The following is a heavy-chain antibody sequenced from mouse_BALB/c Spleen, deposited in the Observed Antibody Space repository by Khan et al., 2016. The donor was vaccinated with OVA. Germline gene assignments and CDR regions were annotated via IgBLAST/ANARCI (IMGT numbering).Heavy chain of an antibody. CDR1: GYSITSDYA. CDR2: ISYSGST. D-gene: IGHD2-12*01. CDR3: ARLVYRYAYYFDY. J-gene: IGHJ2*02. V-gene: IGHV3-2*02. Sequence: VQLQESGPGLVKPSQSLSLTCTVTGYSITSDYAWNWIRQFPGNKLEWMGYISYSGSTSYNPSLKSRISITRDTSKNQFFLQLNSVTTEDTATYDSARLVYRYAYYFDYWGQGTSLTVSS.